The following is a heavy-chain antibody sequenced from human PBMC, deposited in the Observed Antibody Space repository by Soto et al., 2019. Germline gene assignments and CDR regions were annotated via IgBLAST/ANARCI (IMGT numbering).Heavy chain of an antibody. J-gene: IGHJ3*01. CDR2: IRTKPNNYAT. CDR3: ARLFAYGDAFNV. Sequence: EVQLVESGGGLVQPGGSLKLSCAASVFTFSGSAMHWVRQASGKGLEWVGHIRTKPNNYATAYSASVKGRFTISRDDSQSTAYLQMSSLQYGDSAIYYCARLFAYGDAFNVWGQGTVVIVSS. CDR1: VFTFSGSA. V-gene: IGHV3-73*01. D-gene: IGHD4-17*01.